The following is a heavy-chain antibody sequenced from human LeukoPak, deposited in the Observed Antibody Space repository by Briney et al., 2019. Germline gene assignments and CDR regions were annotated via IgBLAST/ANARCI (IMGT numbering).Heavy chain of an antibody. CDR1: GFTFSNAW. V-gene: IGHV3-15*01. J-gene: IGHJ4*02. CDR3: TTDKVVPAANDYFDY. Sequence: PGGSLRLSCAASGFTFSNAWMSWVRQAPGKGLEWVGRIKSKTDGGTTDYAAPVKGRFTISREDSKNTLYLQMNSLKPEDTAVYYCTTDKVVPAANDYFDYWGQGTLVTVSS. CDR2: IKSKTDGGTT. D-gene: IGHD2-2*01.